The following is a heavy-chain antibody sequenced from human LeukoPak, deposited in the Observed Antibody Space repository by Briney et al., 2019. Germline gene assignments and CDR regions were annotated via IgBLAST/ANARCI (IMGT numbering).Heavy chain of an antibody. V-gene: IGHV3-21*01. CDR1: GFTFSSYS. CDR3: ARVMTTVTTLDY. D-gene: IGHD4-11*01. J-gene: IGHJ4*02. Sequence: GGSLRLSCAASGFTFSSYSMNWVRQAPGKGLGWVSSISSSSSYIYYADSVKGRFTISRDNAKNSLYLQMNSLRAEDTAVYYCARVMTTVTTLDYWGQGTLVTVSS. CDR2: ISSSSSYI.